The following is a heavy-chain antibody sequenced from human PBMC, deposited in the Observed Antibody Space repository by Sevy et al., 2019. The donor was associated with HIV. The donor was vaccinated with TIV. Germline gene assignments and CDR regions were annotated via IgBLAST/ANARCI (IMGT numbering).Heavy chain of an antibody. J-gene: IGHJ4*02. CDR2: ISNSGANT. Sequence: GGSLRLSCAASGFTFTNYGMHWVRQAPGKGLEWVSGISNSGANTYYEDSVRGRFTVSRDNSKNTVYLQLNSLRAEDTAIYYCGKEWTLLSDWYGEFDYWGQGTLVTVSS. D-gene: IGHD6-19*01. CDR3: GKEWTLLSDWYGEFDY. CDR1: GFTFTNYG. V-gene: IGHV3-23*01.